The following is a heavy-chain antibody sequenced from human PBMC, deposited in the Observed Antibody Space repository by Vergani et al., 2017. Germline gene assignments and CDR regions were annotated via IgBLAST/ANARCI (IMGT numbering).Heavy chain of an antibody. Sequence: EVQLVESGGGLVQPGRSLRLSCAASGFTVSSNYMSWVRQAPGKGLEWVSVIYSGGSTYYADSVKGRFTISRDNSKNTLYLQMNSLRAEDTAVYYCARGDDSGHYNWFDPWGQGTLVTVSS. J-gene: IGHJ5*02. CDR3: ARGDDSGHYNWFDP. CDR1: GFTVSSNY. D-gene: IGHD6-19*01. V-gene: IGHV3-53*01. CDR2: IYSGGST.